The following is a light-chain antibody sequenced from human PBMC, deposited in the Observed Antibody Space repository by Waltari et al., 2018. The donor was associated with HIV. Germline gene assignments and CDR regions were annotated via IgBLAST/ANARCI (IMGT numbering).Light chain of an antibody. CDR2: DNN. CDR3: GTWDSSLSAVV. Sequence: QSVLTQPPSVSAAPGQKVTISCSGSTSNIGNNYVSWYQQLPGTASKLLISDNNKRPSGIPDRFSGSKSGTSATLGITGLQTGDEADYYCGTWDSSLSAVVFGGGTKLTVL. V-gene: IGLV1-51*01. CDR1: TSNIGNNY. J-gene: IGLJ2*01.